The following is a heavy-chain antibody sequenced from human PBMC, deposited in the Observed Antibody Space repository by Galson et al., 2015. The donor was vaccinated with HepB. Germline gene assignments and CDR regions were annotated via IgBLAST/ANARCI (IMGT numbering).Heavy chain of an antibody. CDR2: INPSGGAT. CDR3: ARGVLGWLNPKPRFDP. J-gene: IGHJ5*02. D-gene: IGHD3-3*01. V-gene: IGHV1-46*01. CDR1: GYTFTSYY. Sequence: SVKVSCKASGYTFTSYYMHWVRQAPGQGLEWMGIINPSGGATSYAQKFQGRVTMTRDTSASTVYMELSRLTSEDTAVYYCARGVLGWLNPKPRFDPWGQGTLVTVSS.